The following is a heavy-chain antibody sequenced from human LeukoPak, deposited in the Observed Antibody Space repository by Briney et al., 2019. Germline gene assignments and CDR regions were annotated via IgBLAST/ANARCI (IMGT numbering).Heavy chain of an antibody. Sequence: GGSLRHSCAASGFTFDDYAMHWVRQAPGKGLEWVSGISWNSGSIGYADSVKGRFTISRDNAKNSLYLQMNSLRAEDTALYYCAKGDTAMVYNWFDPWGQGTLVTVSS. V-gene: IGHV3-9*01. CDR1: GFTFDDYA. CDR2: ISWNSGSI. CDR3: AKGDTAMVYNWFDP. J-gene: IGHJ5*02. D-gene: IGHD5-18*01.